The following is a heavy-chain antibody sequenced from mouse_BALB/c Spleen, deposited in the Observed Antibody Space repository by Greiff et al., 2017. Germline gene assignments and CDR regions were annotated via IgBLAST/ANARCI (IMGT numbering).Heavy chain of an antibody. D-gene: IGHD2-13*01. V-gene: IGHV5-6-4*01. CDR2: ISSGGSYT. Sequence: EVMLVESGGDLVKPGGSLKLSCAASGFTFSSYTMSWVRQTPEKRLEWVATISSGGSYTYYQDSVKGRFTISRDNAKNTLYLQMSSLKSEDTAMYYCTRDGDYMGFAYWGQGTLVTVSA. CDR1: GFTFSSYT. J-gene: IGHJ3*01. CDR3: TRDGDYMGFAY.